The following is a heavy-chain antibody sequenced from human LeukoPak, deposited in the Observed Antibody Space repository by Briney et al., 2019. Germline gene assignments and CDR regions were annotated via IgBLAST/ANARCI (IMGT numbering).Heavy chain of an antibody. D-gene: IGHD5-12*01. CDR3: ASHGSSGHDPLT. Sequence: SETLSLTCTVSGDSVRSYYWNWIRRPPGKGLEWIGYIYYTGSTSYNPSLKSRVTISLDTSKSQFSLRLTSVTAADTAVYYCASHGSSGHDPLTWGQGTLVTVSS. J-gene: IGHJ4*01. V-gene: IGHV4-59*08. CDR1: GDSVRSYY. CDR2: IYYTGST.